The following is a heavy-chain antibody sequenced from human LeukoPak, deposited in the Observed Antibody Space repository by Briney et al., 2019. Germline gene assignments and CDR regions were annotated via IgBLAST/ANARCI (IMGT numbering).Heavy chain of an antibody. CDR2: ISSSGGST. J-gene: IGHJ4*02. CDR1: GFTFSNYA. D-gene: IGHD2-15*01. CDR3: AKQLGYCSDGSCYFES. V-gene: IGHV3-23*01. Sequence: GGSLRLSCAASGFTFSNYAMNWVRQAPGKGLEWVSGISSSGGSTYYADSVKGRFTVSRDSSQNSLYLQMNSLRAEDTAVYYCAKQLGYCSDGSCYFESWGQGTLVTVSS.